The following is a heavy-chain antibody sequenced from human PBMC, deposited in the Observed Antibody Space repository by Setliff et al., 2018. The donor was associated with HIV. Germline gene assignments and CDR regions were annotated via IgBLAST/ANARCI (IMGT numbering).Heavy chain of an antibody. CDR2: INRSGGTT. Sequence: ASVKVSCKASGYTFTSYSMHWLRQAPGQGLEWMGIINRSGGTTNYAQKLQGSVTMTRDTSTGTCYMEVSSLRSDDTAVYYCARDRPHRSGWYGYFEYWGQGTLVTVSS. J-gene: IGHJ4*02. CDR1: GYTFTSYS. V-gene: IGHV1-46*04. CDR3: ARDRPHRSGWYGYFEY. D-gene: IGHD6-19*01.